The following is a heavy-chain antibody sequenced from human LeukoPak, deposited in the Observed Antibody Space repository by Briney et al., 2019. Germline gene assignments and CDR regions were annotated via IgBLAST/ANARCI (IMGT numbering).Heavy chain of an antibody. V-gene: IGHV3-23*01. Sequence: GGSLRLSCAASGFTFSSYAMSWVRQAPGKGLEWVSAISGSGSSTYYADSVKGRLTISRDNSKNPLYLQMNSLRAEDTAVYYCAKDHLAAAGTPAYFDYWGQGTLVTVSS. J-gene: IGHJ4*02. CDR2: ISGSGSST. CDR1: GFTFSSYA. CDR3: AKDHLAAAGTPAYFDY. D-gene: IGHD6-13*01.